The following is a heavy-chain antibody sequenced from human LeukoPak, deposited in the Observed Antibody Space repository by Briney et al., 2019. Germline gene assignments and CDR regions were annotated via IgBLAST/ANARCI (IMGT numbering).Heavy chain of an antibody. Sequence: PGGPLRLSCAASEFTFSSYWMSWVRQAPGKGLEWVANIKQDGGEKYYLDSVKGRFTVSRDNAKNSLYLQMNSLRAEDTAVYYCARLGARQILEYWGQGTLSPSPQ. CDR3: ARLGARQILEY. CDR1: EFTFSSYW. J-gene: IGHJ4*02. D-gene: IGHD4-17*01. CDR2: IKQDGGEK. V-gene: IGHV3-7*01.